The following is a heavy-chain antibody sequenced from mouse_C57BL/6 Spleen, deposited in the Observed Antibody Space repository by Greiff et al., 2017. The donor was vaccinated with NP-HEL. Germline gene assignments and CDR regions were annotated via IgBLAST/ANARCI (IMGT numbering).Heavy chain of an antibody. CDR2: ISYDGSN. D-gene: IGHD2-5*01. Sequence: EVQLQQSGPGLVKPSQSLSLTCSVTGYSITSGYYWNWIRQFPGNKLEWMGYISYDGSNNYNPSLKNRISITRDTSKNQFFLKLNSVTTEDTATYYCARDRGYYSNPYYYAMDYWGQGTSVTVSS. CDR3: ARDRGYYSNPYYYAMDY. CDR1: GYSITSGYY. J-gene: IGHJ4*01. V-gene: IGHV3-6*01.